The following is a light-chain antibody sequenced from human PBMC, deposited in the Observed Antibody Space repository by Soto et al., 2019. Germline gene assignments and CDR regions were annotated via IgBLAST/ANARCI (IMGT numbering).Light chain of an antibody. J-gene: IGLJ3*02. CDR2: GNS. Sequence: QSVLTQPPSVSGAPGQRVTISCTGSSSNIGAGFDVHWYHQIAGTAPKLLIYGNSNRPSGVPDRFSGSKSGTSASLAISGLRSEDEADYYCAAWDDSLRGWVFGGGTKLTVL. V-gene: IGLV1-40*01. CDR1: SSNIGAGFD. CDR3: AAWDDSLRGWV.